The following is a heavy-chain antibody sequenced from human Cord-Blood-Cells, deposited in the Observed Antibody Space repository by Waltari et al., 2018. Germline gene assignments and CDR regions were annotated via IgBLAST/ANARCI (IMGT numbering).Heavy chain of an antibody. J-gene: IGHJ6*02. V-gene: IGHV3-30*18. CDR3: AKDLSYCGGDCYSYYYYGMDV. D-gene: IGHD2-21*02. CDR2: IMYEGSNK. Sequence: QVQLVESGGGVVQPGRSLRLSCAASGFTFSSYGMHWVRQAPGKGLEWVAVIMYEGSNKYYADSVKRRFTISRDNSKNTLYLQMNSLRAEDTAVYYCAKDLSYCGGDCYSYYYYGMDVWGQGTTVTVSS. CDR1: GFTFSSYG.